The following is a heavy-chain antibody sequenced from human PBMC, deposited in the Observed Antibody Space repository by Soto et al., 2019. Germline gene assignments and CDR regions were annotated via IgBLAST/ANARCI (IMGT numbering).Heavy chain of an antibody. CDR1: GFTVSTNY. CDR3: ARHPFDP. V-gene: IGHV3-11*05. J-gene: IGHJ5*02. CDR2: ISSNSIYT. Sequence: VQLVESGGGLVQPGGSLRLSCAASGFTVSTNYMTWVRQAPGKGLEWVSYISSNSIYTNYTDSVKGRFTISRDNAKNSLYLQMNSLRAEDTAVYYCARHPFDPWGQGTLVFVSS.